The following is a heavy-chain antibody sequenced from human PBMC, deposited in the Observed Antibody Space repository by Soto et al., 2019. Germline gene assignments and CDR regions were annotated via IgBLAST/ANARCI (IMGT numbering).Heavy chain of an antibody. D-gene: IGHD5-12*01. Sequence: GASVKVSCKASGYTFTGYYMHWVRQAPGQGLEWMGWINPNSGGTNYAQKFQGWVTMTRDTSISTAYMELSRLRSGDTAVYYCARGPWMRYSGYGLDVWGQGTTVTVSS. V-gene: IGHV1-2*04. J-gene: IGHJ6*02. CDR3: ARGPWMRYSGYGLDV. CDR2: INPNSGGT. CDR1: GYTFTGYY.